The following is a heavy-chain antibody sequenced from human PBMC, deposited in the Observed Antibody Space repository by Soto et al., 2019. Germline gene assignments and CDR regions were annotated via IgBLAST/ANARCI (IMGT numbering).Heavy chain of an antibody. D-gene: IGHD2-15*01. J-gene: IGHJ4*02. CDR1: GFPFTDHY. CDR2: IRNKANSYTT. Sequence: EVQLVESGGGLVQPGGSLRLSCAAFGFPFTDHYMDWVRQAPGKGLEWVGRIRNKANSYTTEYAASVKGRFTVTRDDSKKSPFLQMNSLKTGDTAVYYCIRDGSCTGGSCYPSSLDYWGQGTLVTVSS. V-gene: IGHV3-72*01. CDR3: IRDGSCTGGSCYPSSLDY.